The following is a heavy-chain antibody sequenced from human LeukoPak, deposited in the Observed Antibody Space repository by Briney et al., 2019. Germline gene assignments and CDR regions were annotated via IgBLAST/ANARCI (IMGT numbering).Heavy chain of an antibody. J-gene: IGHJ6*02. CDR1: GSTFSSYS. D-gene: IGHD2-21*02. CDR2: ISSSSSYI. CDR3: ASSDLADYYYGMDV. Sequence: GGSLRLSCAASGSTFSSYSMNWVRQAPGKGLEWVSSISSSSSYIYYADSVKGRFTISRDNAKNSLYLQMNSLRAEDTAVYYCASSDLADYYYGMDVWGQGTTVTVSS. V-gene: IGHV3-21*01.